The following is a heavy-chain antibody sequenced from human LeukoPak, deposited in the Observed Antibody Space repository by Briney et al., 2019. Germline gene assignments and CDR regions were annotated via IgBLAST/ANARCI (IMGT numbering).Heavy chain of an antibody. CDR1: GYTFTSYG. J-gene: IGHJ4*02. CDR2: ISAHSGNT. CDR3: ARGGYINGYDY. Sequence: ASVKVSCKASGYTFTSYGISWVRQAPGQGLEWVGWISAHSGNTNYARKLQGRVTMTTDTSTTTAYMELRSLTSDDTAVYYCARGGYINGYDYWGQGTLVTVSS. D-gene: IGHD5-18*01. V-gene: IGHV1-18*01.